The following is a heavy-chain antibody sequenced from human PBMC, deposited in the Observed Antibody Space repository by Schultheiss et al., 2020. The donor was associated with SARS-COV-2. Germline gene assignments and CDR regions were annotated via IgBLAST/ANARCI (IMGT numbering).Heavy chain of an antibody. V-gene: IGHV4-34*01. CDR1: GASFSNYY. J-gene: IGHJ4*02. D-gene: IGHD2-21*01. Sequence: ESLKISCADYGASFSNYYWNWVRQPPGKGLEWIGEISQTEGTSYNPSLRSRVTISVDTSKNQFSLKLSSVTAADTAVYYCARIAGIWRPFNYWGQGTLVTVSS. CDR2: ISQTEGT. CDR3: ARIAGIWRPFNY.